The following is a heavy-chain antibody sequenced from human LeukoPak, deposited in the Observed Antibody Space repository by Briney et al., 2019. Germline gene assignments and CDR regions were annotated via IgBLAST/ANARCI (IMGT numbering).Heavy chain of an antibody. CDR3: ASRPYDFWSGYPTYYFDY. CDR2: IIPIFGTA. CDR1: GGTFRSYA. Sequence: GASVNVSCKASGGTFRSYAISWVRQAPGQGLEWMGGIIPIFGTANYAQKFQGRVTITADESTSTAYMELSSLRSEDTAVYYCASRPYDFWSGYPTYYFDYWGQGTLVTVSS. D-gene: IGHD3-3*01. V-gene: IGHV1-69*13. J-gene: IGHJ4*02.